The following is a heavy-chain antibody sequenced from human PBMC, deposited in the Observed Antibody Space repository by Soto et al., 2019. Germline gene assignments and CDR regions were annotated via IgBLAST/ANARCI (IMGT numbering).Heavy chain of an antibody. V-gene: IGHV3-30*18. CDR3: AKDAHRGYSGGWSHFDS. J-gene: IGHJ4*02. CDR1: GFAFRSYG. CDR2: ISYDGSSY. Sequence: QVQLVESGGGVGQPGTSLRLSCAASGFAFRSYGMHWVRQAPGKGLEWVAHISYDGSSYSYIESVKGRFTISRDDSQKVLYLQMHSLGPEDTALYYCAKDAHRGYSGGWSHFDSWGQGTLVTVSS. D-gene: IGHD6-19*01.